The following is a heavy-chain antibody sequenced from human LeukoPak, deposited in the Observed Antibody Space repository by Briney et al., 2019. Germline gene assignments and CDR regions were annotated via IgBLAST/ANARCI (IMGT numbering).Heavy chain of an antibody. J-gene: IGHJ4*02. Sequence: GGSLRLSCAASGFTFSSYGMHWVRQAPGKGLEWVAVISYDGSNKYYADSVKGRFTISRDNSKNTLYLQMNSLRAEDTAVYYCARAPDWLLIDYWGQGTLVTVSS. CDR1: GFTFSSYG. CDR2: ISYDGSNK. CDR3: ARAPDWLLIDY. V-gene: IGHV3-30*03. D-gene: IGHD3-9*01.